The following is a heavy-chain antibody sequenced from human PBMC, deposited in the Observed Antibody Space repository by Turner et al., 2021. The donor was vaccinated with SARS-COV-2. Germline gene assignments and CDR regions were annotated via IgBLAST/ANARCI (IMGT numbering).Heavy chain of an antibody. CDR2: VNQGGGEK. Sequence: EVQLVESGGGLVQPGESLRLSCAAFEFSFNNYWMSWVRQAPGKGLEWVANVNQGGGEKYYVDSVKDRFTIYRDNAKNSLYLEMNSLRAEDTAVYYCERGYCSGGSCYGAGYDFWGQGTLVTVSS. CDR3: ERGYCSGGSCYGAGYDF. V-gene: IGHV3-7*04. J-gene: IGHJ4*02. D-gene: IGHD2-15*01. CDR1: EFSFNNYW.